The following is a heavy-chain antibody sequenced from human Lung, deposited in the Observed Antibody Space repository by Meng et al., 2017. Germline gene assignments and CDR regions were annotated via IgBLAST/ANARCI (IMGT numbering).Heavy chain of an antibody. D-gene: IGHD2-21*01. CDR2: TYDRYKWYS. J-gene: IGHJ5*01. CDR3: TGVGHKNWFDS. CDR1: GATFSSNRAP. V-gene: IGHV6-1*01. Sequence: GPVVRKPAPTPPRTCAPSGATFSSNRAPWTWIRQSPSRGLEWLGRTYDRYKWYSDYATSVRSRITINADTSKNQFSLQLNSLTPEDTAVYYCTGVGHKNWFDSWGQGTLVTVSS.